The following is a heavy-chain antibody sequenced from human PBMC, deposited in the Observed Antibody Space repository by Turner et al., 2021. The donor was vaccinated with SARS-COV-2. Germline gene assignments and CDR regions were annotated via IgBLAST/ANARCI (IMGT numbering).Heavy chain of an antibody. CDR2: TKQDGSEK. Sequence: VQLVEPGGGLVQPGGSLGTSCAASGFTFSSYWMDWVRQAPGKGLELVANTKQDGSEKYYVDSVKGRFTIARDNAKNSLYLQMNSLGAEDTAEYYCAREESGSFGAYGMDVWGQGTTVTVSS. CDR1: GFTFSSYW. J-gene: IGHJ6*02. D-gene: IGHD2-15*01. CDR3: AREESGSFGAYGMDV. V-gene: IGHV3-7*03.